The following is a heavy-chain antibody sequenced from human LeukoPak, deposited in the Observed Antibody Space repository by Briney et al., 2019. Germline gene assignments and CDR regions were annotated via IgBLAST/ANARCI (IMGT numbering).Heavy chain of an antibody. CDR3: AREWDYGGNRGYFDL. V-gene: IGHV4-30-2*01. Sequence: PSETLSLTCAVSGGSISSGGYSWSWIRQPPGKGLEWIGYIYHSGSTYYNPSHKSRVTISVDRSKNQFSLKLSSVTAADTAVYYCAREWDYGGNRGYFDLWGRGTLVTVSS. D-gene: IGHD4-23*01. J-gene: IGHJ2*01. CDR1: GGSISSGGYS. CDR2: IYHSGST.